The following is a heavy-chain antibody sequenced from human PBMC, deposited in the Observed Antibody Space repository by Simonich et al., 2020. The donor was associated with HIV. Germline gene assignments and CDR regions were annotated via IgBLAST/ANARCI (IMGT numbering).Heavy chain of an antibody. CDR3: AKDRYYNFWSGYYDY. J-gene: IGHJ4*02. V-gene: IGHV3-23*01. CDR2: ISGSGGST. CDR1: GFTFSSYA. Sequence: EVQLLESGGGLVQPGGSLRLSCAASGFTFSSYAMSWVRQAPGKGLGWVSGISGSGGSTYYADSVKGRFTISRDNSKNTLYLQMNSLRAEDTAVYYCAKDRYYNFWSGYYDYWGQGTLVTVSS. D-gene: IGHD3-3*01.